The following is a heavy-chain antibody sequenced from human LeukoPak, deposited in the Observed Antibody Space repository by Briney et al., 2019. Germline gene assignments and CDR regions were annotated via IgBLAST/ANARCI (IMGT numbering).Heavy chain of an antibody. D-gene: IGHD5-24*01. CDR2: IYYSGST. CDR1: GGSISSSSYY. V-gene: IGHV4-39*01. J-gene: IGHJ4*02. CDR3: ARPMLGNDYNQSGGFDY. Sequence: PSETLSPTCTVSGGSISSSSYYWGWIRQPPGKGLEWIGSIYYSGSTYYNPSLKSRVTISVDTSKNQFSLQLSSVTAADTAVYYCARPMLGNDYNQSGGFDYWGQGTLVTVSS.